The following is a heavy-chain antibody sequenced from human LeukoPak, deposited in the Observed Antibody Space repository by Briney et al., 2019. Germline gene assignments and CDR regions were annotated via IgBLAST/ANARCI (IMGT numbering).Heavy chain of an antibody. V-gene: IGHV3-30*18. CDR1: GFTFSSYG. J-gene: IGHJ5*02. Sequence: GGSLRLSCAASGFTFSSYGMHWVRQAPGKGLEWVAVISYDGSNKYYADSVKGRFTISRDNSKNTLYLQMNSPRAEDTAVYYCAKEGAGWNYYGSNWFDPWGQGTLVTVSS. CDR3: AKEGAGWNYYGSNWFDP. D-gene: IGHD3-10*01. CDR2: ISYDGSNK.